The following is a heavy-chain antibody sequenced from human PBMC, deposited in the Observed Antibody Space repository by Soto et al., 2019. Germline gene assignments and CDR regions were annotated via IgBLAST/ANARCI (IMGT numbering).Heavy chain of an antibody. J-gene: IGHJ5*02. V-gene: IGHV3-30*18. CDR2: ISYDGSNK. Sequence: QVQLVESGGGVVQPGRSLRLSCAASGFTFSSYGMHWVRQAPGKGLEWVAVISYDGSNKYYADSVQGRFTISRDNSKNTLYLQMNSLRAEDTAVYYCAKARGPLELNWFDPWGQGTLVTVSS. D-gene: IGHD1-7*01. CDR1: GFTFSSYG. CDR3: AKARGPLELNWFDP.